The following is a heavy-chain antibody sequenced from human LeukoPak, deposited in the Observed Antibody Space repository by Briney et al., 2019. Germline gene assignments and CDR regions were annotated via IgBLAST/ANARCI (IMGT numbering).Heavy chain of an antibody. J-gene: IGHJ6*02. Sequence: GASVKVSCKASGYTFTIYGISWVRKAPGQGLEWMGWISAYNGNTNYAQKFQDRVTMTTDTSTSTAYMELRSLRSEDTAVYYCARPHYSNYDWISTKSDWYYYYGMDVWGQGTTVTVSS. V-gene: IGHV1-18*01. D-gene: IGHD4-11*01. CDR2: ISAYNGNT. CDR1: GYTFTIYG. CDR3: ARPHYSNYDWISTKSDWYYYYGMDV.